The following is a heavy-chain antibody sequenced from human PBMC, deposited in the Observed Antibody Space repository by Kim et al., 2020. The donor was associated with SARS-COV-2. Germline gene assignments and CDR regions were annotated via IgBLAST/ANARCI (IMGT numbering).Heavy chain of an antibody. V-gene: IGHV4-34*01. D-gene: IGHD6-19*01. CDR1: GGSFSGYY. J-gene: IGHJ5*02. Sequence: SETLSLTCAVYGGSFSGYYWSWIRQPPGKGLEWIGEFNHSGSTNYNPSLKSRVTISVDTSKNQFSLKLSSVTAADTAVYYCASAVYSSGWANWFDPWGQGTLVTVSS. CDR3: ASAVYSSGWANWFDP. CDR2: FNHSGST.